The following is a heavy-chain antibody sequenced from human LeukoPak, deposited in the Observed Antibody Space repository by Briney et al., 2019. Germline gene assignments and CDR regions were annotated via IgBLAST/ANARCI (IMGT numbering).Heavy chain of an antibody. V-gene: IGHV3-23*01. CDR3: AKEGSGYDFNWFDP. CDR2: ISGSGGST. D-gene: IGHD5-12*01. Sequence: GRSLRLSCAASGFTFSSYAMSWVRQAPGKGLEWVSAISGSGGSTYYADSVKGRFTISRDNSKDTLYLQMNSLRAEDTAVYYCAKEGSGYDFNWFDPWGQGTLVTVSS. J-gene: IGHJ5*02. CDR1: GFTFSSYA.